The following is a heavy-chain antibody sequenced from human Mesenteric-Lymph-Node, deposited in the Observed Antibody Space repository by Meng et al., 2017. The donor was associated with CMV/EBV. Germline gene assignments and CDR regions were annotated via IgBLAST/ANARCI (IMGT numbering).Heavy chain of an antibody. CDR2: IYHSGTT. Sequence: SETLSLTCIVSNYSLINSGYYWGWIRQPPGKGLEWIASIYHSGTTYYTPSLKSRVTISVDTSRNQFSLEVNSVTAADTAVYYCARAAAAGTRFDYWGLGTLVTVSS. V-gene: IGHV4-38-2*02. D-gene: IGHD6-13*01. CDR1: NYSLINSGYY. CDR3: ARAAAAGTRFDY. J-gene: IGHJ4*02.